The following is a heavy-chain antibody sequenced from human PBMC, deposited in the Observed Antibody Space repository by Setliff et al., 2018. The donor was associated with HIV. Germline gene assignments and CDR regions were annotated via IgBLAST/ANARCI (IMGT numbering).Heavy chain of an antibody. J-gene: IGHJ4*02. D-gene: IGHD3-3*01. V-gene: IGHV4-61*09. Sequence: SETLSLTCTVSGGSISSGTYYWSWIRQPAGKGLEWIGHMYTSGSTNYNPSLKSRVTISVDTSKNQFPLKLRSVTAADTAVYYCARGPGDLRFLEWLPPFDYWGQGTLVTVSS. CDR1: GGSISSGTYY. CDR2: MYTSGST. CDR3: ARGPGDLRFLEWLPPFDY.